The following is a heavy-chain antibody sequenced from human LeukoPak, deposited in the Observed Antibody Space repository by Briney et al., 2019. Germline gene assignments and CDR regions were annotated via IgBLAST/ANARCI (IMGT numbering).Heavy chain of an antibody. CDR1: GGSISTYY. V-gene: IGHV4-59*01. CDR2: ISNGNT. J-gene: IGHJ5*02. D-gene: IGHD5-18*01. CDR3: ARDKAHSYGRYFDP. Sequence: SETLSLTCSVSGGSISTYYWNWIRQTPGKGLEWIGHISNGNTDYNPSLKSRVTISVDTSKNQFSLRLTSVTAADTAVYYCARDKAHSYGRYFDPWGQGALVIVSS.